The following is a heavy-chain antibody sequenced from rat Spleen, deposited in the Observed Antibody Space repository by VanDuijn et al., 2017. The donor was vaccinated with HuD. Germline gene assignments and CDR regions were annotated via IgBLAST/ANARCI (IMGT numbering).Heavy chain of an antibody. J-gene: IGHJ3*01. CDR2: ISTAGSNT. D-gene: IGHD1-9*01. CDR3: ARQYYGYTD. Sequence: EVQLVESGGGLVQPGRSLKLSCAASGFTFSNYYMVWVRQAPTEGLEWVAYISTAGSNTYYRDSVKGRFTISRDNAKSTLYLHMDSLRSEDTASYYCARQYYGYTDWGQGSLVTVSS. V-gene: IGHV5-25*01. CDR1: GFTFSNYY.